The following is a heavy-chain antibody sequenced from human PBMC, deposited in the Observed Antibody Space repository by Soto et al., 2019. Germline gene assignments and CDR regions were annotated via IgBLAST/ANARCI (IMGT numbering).Heavy chain of an antibody. CDR2: MSYDGSAK. V-gene: IGHV3-30*02. J-gene: IGHJ4*02. Sequence: PVGSLRLSCAGSGFIFSNNGMHWVRQAPGKGLEWVAFMSYDGSAKFYADSVKGRFTISRDNSKSTLFLHMSNLRAEDTAMYYCAIARVADAALDHWGQGTLVTV. D-gene: IGHD6-6*01. CDR3: AIARVADAALDH. CDR1: GFIFSNNG.